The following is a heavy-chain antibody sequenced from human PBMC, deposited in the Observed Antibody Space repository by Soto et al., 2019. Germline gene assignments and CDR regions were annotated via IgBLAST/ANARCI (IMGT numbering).Heavy chain of an antibody. Sequence: QVQLVQSGAEVKKPGASVKVSCKASGYTFTSYGISWVRQAPGQGLEWMGWISAYNGNTNYTQKLQGRVTMTTDTSTSIAYMELRILRSDDTAVYYCAREYCSSTCCDYDYDYWGQGTLVTVSS. CDR1: GYTFTSYG. CDR2: ISAYNGNT. V-gene: IGHV1-18*01. D-gene: IGHD2-2*01. J-gene: IGHJ4*02. CDR3: AREYCSSTCCDYDYDY.